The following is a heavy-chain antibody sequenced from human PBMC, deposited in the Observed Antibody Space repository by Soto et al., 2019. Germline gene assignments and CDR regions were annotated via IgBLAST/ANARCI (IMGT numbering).Heavy chain of an antibody. CDR1: GFTFSSYS. D-gene: IGHD5-18*01. J-gene: IGHJ4*02. Sequence: EVQLVESGGGLVKPGGSLRLSCAASGFTFSSYSMNWVRQARGKGLEWVSSISSSSSYIYYADSVKVRFTISRDNAKNSRYLQMNCLRAQHTAVYYCARNQPAYRYGYGLGYWGQGTLVTVSS. CDR2: ISSSSSYI. CDR3: ARNQPAYRYGYGLGY. V-gene: IGHV3-21*01.